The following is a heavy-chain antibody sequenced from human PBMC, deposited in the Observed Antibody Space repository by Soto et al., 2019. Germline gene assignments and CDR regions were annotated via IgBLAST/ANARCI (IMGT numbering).Heavy chain of an antibody. J-gene: IGHJ3*02. V-gene: IGHV1-2*04. D-gene: IGHD3-22*01. Sequence: QVQLVQSGAEVKKPGASVKVSCKASGYTFTGYYLHWVRQAPGQGLEWMGWINPNSGGTKYAQKFQDWVTMTRDTSVSTVYLELRRLRSDDTAVYYCARAPIYSDNSNYYYAFEIWGQGTLVTVSS. CDR1: GYTFTGYY. CDR2: INPNSGGT. CDR3: ARAPIYSDNSNYYYAFEI.